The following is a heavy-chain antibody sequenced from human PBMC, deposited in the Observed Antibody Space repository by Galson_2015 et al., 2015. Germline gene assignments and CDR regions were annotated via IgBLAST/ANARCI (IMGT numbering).Heavy chain of an antibody. D-gene: IGHD5-12*01. CDR2: ISDSGVNT. V-gene: IGHV3-23*01. Sequence: LRLSCAASGFPFSGYAMSWVRQAPGKGLEWVSTISDSGVNTYHTDSVKGRFTISRDNSKNTLYLQMNSLRAEDTAVYYCAKGGSHYYFNSWGQGTLVTVSS. CDR1: GFPFSGYA. J-gene: IGHJ4*02. CDR3: AKGGSHYYFNS.